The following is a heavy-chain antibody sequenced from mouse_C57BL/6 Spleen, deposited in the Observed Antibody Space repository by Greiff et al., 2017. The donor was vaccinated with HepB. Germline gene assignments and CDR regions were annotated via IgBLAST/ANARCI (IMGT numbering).Heavy chain of an antibody. CDR1: GFTFSSYG. Sequence: EVNLVESGGDLVKPGGSLKLSCAASGFTFSSYGMSWVRQTPDKRLEWVATISSGGSYTYYPDSVKGRFTISRDNAKNTLYLQMSSLKSEDTAMYYCARHDTTVVDWYFDVWGTGTTVTVSS. CDR3: ARHDTTVVDWYFDV. CDR2: ISSGGSYT. V-gene: IGHV5-6*01. J-gene: IGHJ1*03. D-gene: IGHD1-1*01.